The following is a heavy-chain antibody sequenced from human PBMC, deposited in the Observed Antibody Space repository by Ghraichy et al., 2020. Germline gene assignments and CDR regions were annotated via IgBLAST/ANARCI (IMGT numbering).Heavy chain of an antibody. Sequence: AAVKVSCKASGYTFTSYGISWVRQAPGQGLEWMGWISAYNGNTNYAQKLQGRVTMTTDTSTSTAYMELRSLRSDDTAVYYCARGRYYDYVWGSYRYTEFDYWGQGTLVTVSS. CDR1: GYTFTSYG. V-gene: IGHV1-18*04. CDR2: ISAYNGNT. J-gene: IGHJ4*02. CDR3: ARGRYYDYVWGSYRYTEFDY. D-gene: IGHD3-16*02.